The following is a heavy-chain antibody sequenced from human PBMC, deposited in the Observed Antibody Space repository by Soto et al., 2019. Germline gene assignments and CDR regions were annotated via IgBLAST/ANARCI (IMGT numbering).Heavy chain of an antibody. CDR1: GFTFSSYS. D-gene: IGHD6-6*01. Sequence: GGSLRLSCAASGFTFSSYSMNWVRQAPGKGLEWVSYISSSSSTIYYADSVKGRFTISRDNAKNSLYLQMNSLRDEDTAVYYCASMQQLVGSGFYYYYGMDVWGQGTTVTVSS. CDR3: ASMQQLVGSGFYYYYGMDV. J-gene: IGHJ6*02. CDR2: ISSSSSTI. V-gene: IGHV3-48*02.